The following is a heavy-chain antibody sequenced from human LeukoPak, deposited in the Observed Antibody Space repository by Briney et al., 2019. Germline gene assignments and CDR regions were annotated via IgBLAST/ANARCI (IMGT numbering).Heavy chain of an antibody. CDR2: ISAYNGNT. Sequence: ASVKVSCKASGYTFTSYGIRWVRQAPGQGLEWMGWISAYNGNTNYAQKLQGRVTMTTDTSTSTAYMELRSLRSDDTAVYYCASTYCSGGSCYSGMDVWGQGTTVTVSS. J-gene: IGHJ6*02. V-gene: IGHV1-18*01. CDR3: ASTYCSGGSCYSGMDV. CDR1: GYTFTSYG. D-gene: IGHD2-15*01.